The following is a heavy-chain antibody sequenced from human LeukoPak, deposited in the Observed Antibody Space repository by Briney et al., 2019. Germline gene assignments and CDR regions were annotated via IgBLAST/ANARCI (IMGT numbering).Heavy chain of an antibody. D-gene: IGHD3-10*01. J-gene: IGHJ4*02. CDR1: GGSFSGYY. CDR3: ARARYYGSGSYYFRAGSYFDY. Sequence: PSETLSLTCAVYGGSFSGYYWNWIRQPPGKGLEWIGEINHSGSTNYNPSLKSRVTISVDTSKNQFSLKLSSVTAADTAVYYCARARYYGSGSYYFRAGSYFDYWGQGTLVTVSS. V-gene: IGHV4-34*01. CDR2: INHSGST.